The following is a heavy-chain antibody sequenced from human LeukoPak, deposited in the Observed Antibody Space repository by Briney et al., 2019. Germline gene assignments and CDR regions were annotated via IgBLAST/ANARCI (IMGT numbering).Heavy chain of an antibody. J-gene: IGHJ6*04. CDR3: AFGVRPVYYYYAMDV. CDR1: GYTFTNYA. CDR2: INAGNGNT. D-gene: IGHD3-10*01. V-gene: IGHV1-3*01. Sequence: ASVEVSCKSSGYTFTNYAMHWVRQAPGQRLEWMGWINAGNGNTKYSQKFQGRVTITRDTSASTAYMELSSLRSEDTAVYYCAFGVRPVYYYYAMDVWGKGTTVTVSS.